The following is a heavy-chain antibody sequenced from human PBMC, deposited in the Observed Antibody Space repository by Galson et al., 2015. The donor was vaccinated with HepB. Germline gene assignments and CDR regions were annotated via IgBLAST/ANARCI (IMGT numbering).Heavy chain of an antibody. CDR3: ARPLRRDYYDRTLDY. D-gene: IGHD3-22*01. V-gene: IGHV3-30-3*01. CDR2: ISYDGSNK. CDR1: GFTFSSYA. J-gene: IGHJ4*02. Sequence: SLRLSCAASGFTFSSYAMHWVRQAPGKGLEWVAVISYDGSNKYYADSVKGRFTISRDNSKNTLYLQMNSLRAEDTAVYYCARPLRRDYYDRTLDYWGQGTLVTVSS.